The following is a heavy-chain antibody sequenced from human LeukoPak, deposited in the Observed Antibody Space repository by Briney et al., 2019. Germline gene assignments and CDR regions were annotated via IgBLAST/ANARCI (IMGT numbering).Heavy chain of an antibody. CDR2: IYYSGST. Sequence: KSSQTLSLTCGVSGGSISSGGYAWSWIRQPPGKGLEWIGYIYYSGSTNYNPSLKSRVTISVDTSKNQFSLKLSSVTAADTAVYYCARVGSYGPLDYWGQGTLVTVSS. J-gene: IGHJ4*02. V-gene: IGHV4-30-4*07. CDR3: ARVGSYGPLDY. CDR1: GGSISSGGYA. D-gene: IGHD5-18*01.